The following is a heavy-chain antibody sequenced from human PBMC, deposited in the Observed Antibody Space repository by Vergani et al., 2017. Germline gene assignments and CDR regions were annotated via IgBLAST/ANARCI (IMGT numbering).Heavy chain of an antibody. D-gene: IGHD2-2*01. CDR3: ARADIVVVPAANALDY. J-gene: IGHJ4*02. CDR2: ISAYNGNT. CDR1: GYTFTSYG. V-gene: IGHV1-18*01. Sequence: QVQLVQSGAEVKKPGASVKVSCKASGYTFTSYGISWVRQAPGQGLEWMGWISAYNGNTNYAQKLQGRVTMTTDTDTSTAYMELRSLRSDDTAVYYCARADIVVVPAANALDYGGQGTLVTVSS.